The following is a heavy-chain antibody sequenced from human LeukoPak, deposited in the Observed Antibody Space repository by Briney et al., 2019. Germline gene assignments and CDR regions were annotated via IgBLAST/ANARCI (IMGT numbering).Heavy chain of an antibody. D-gene: IGHD2-15*01. V-gene: IGHV3-30*02. CDR2: ILYDENIK. Sequence: GGSLRLSCEASGFPFRSYGMHWVRQAPGKGLEWVAFILYDENIKKYADSVKGRFTISRDNSQNTLFLQMNRLRAEDTAVYYCARGRGSLAATPYNWFDPWGQGTLVTVSS. J-gene: IGHJ5*02. CDR1: GFPFRSYG. CDR3: ARGRGSLAATPYNWFDP.